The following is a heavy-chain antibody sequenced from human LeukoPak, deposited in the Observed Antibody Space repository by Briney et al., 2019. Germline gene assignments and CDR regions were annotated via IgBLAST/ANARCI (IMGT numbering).Heavy chain of an antibody. CDR1: GFTFSSYS. Sequence: GGSLRLSCAASGFTFSSYSMNWVRQAPGKGLEWVSSISSSSSYIYYADSVKGRFTISRDNAKNSLYLQMNSLRAEDTAVYYCARDMGYRPYFDYWGRGTLVTVSS. D-gene: IGHD3-16*02. CDR2: ISSSSSYI. CDR3: ARDMGYRPYFDY. V-gene: IGHV3-21*01. J-gene: IGHJ4*02.